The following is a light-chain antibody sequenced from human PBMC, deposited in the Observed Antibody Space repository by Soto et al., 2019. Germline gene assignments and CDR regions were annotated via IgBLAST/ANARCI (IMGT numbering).Light chain of an antibody. Sequence: EMVMTQAPATLSVSLGERATLSCTASQSVSTKLVWYQQQPDQAPRLLIYGASTMATGIPARFSGSGAGTEFTLTISSLQSGYFAVYYCQQHDPGWKSSHGTHVDIK. CDR2: GAS. V-gene: IGKV3-15*01. J-gene: IGKJ1*01. CDR1: QSVSTK. CDR3: QQHDPGWK.